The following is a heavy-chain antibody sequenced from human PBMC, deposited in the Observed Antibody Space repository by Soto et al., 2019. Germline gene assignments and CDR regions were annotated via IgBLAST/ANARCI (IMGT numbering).Heavy chain of an antibody. Sequence: GESLKISCKGSGYSFTSYWIGWVRQMPGKGLEWMGIIYPGDSDTRYSPSFQGRVTISADKSISTAYLQWSSLKASDTAMYYCARHFYYDSSGYPYYFDYWGQGTLVTVSS. CDR2: IYPGDSDT. D-gene: IGHD3-22*01. CDR3: ARHFYYDSSGYPYYFDY. V-gene: IGHV5-51*01. CDR1: GYSFTSYW. J-gene: IGHJ4*02.